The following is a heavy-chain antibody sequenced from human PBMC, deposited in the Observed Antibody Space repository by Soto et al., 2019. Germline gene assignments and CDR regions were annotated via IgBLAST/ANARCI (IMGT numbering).Heavy chain of an antibody. D-gene: IGHD3-22*01. V-gene: IGHV4-61*01. Sequence: SETLSLTCTVSGGSVSSGSYYWSWIRQPPGKGLEWIGYIYYSGSTNYNPSLKSRVTISVDTSKNQFSLKLSSVTAADTAVYYCARLWGYYNDYWAQGTLVTVSS. J-gene: IGHJ4*02. CDR1: GGSVSSGSYY. CDR2: IYYSGST. CDR3: ARLWGYYNDY.